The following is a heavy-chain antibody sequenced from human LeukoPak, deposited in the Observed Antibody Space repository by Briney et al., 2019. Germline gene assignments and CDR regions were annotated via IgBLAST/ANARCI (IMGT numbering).Heavy chain of an antibody. J-gene: IGHJ4*02. CDR1: GYTFTSYG. CDR2: ISACNGNT. CDR3: ARDRRANSGSYPSPFDY. D-gene: IGHD1-26*01. Sequence: ASVKVSCKASGYTFTSYGISWVRQAPGQGLEWMGWISACNGNTNYAQKLQGRVTMTTDTSTSTAYMELRSLRSDDTAVYYCARDRRANSGSYPSPFDYWGQGTLVTVSS. V-gene: IGHV1-18*01.